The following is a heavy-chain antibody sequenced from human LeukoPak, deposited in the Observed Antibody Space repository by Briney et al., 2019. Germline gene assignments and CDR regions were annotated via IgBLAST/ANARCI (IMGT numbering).Heavy chain of an antibody. CDR2: IGTAGDT. J-gene: IGHJ5*02. CDR1: GFTFSSYD. V-gene: IGHV3-13*01. D-gene: IGHD2-15*01. Sequence: GGSLRLSCAASGFTFSSYDMHWVRQATGKGLEWVSAIGTAGDTYYPGSVKGRFTISRENAKHSLYLQMNSLRAGDTAVYYCATGPPYCSGGSCYSSWGQGTLVTVSS. CDR3: ATGPPYCSGGSCYSS.